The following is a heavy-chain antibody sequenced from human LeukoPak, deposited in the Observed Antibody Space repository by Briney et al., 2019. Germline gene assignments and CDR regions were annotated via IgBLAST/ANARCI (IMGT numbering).Heavy chain of an antibody. D-gene: IGHD3-22*01. V-gene: IGHV4-39*01. CDR3: ARQGDSNGYSTLDY. J-gene: IGHJ4*02. CDR1: GDSVTSSTYY. CDR2: IYHGEST. Sequence: SETLSLTCTASGDSVTSSTYYWGWIRQPPGRGLEWIGTIYHGESTYYNPSIKSRVTISADTSKNQFSLKLTSVTAADTAVYYCARQGDSNGYSTLDYWGPGTLVTVSS.